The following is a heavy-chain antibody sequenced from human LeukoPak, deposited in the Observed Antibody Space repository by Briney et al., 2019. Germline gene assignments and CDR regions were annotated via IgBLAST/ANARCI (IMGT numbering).Heavy chain of an antibody. CDR1: EFTFSTYA. CDR3: ARRGPDGDYLDY. J-gene: IGHJ4*02. Sequence: PGGSLRLSCAASEFTFSTYAMHWVRQAPGKGLEWAAVISYDGNNKYYADSVKGRFTISRDNSKNTLYLRMNSLRVEDTAIYYCARRGPDGDYLDYWGQGTLVTVSS. CDR2: ISYDGNNK. D-gene: IGHD4-17*01. V-gene: IGHV3-30*04.